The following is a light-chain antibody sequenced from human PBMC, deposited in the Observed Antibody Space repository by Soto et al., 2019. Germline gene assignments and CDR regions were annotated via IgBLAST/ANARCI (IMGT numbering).Light chain of an antibody. CDR3: FSYTSSTAYV. CDR1: SSDVGGYKY. CDR2: EVS. Sequence: QSVLTQPASVSGSPGQSITISCTGTSSDVGGYKYASWYQLHPGKAPKLMIYEVSNRPSGISNRFSASKSGNTASLTISGLQAEDEADYYCFSYTSSTAYVFGTGTKVTVL. J-gene: IGLJ1*01. V-gene: IGLV2-14*01.